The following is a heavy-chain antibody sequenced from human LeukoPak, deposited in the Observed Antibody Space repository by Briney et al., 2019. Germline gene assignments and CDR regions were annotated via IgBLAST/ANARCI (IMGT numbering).Heavy chain of an antibody. V-gene: IGHV1-8*01. CDR2: MNPNNGNT. CDR3: ARGWEVDRDGAFDV. D-gene: IGHD1-26*01. CDR1: GYTFTSLD. Sequence: GASVKVSCKASGYTFTSLDINWVRQATGQGLEWMGWMNPNNGNTGYAQKFQGRVTMTRDTSVDTAYMELNSLISEDTAMYYCARGWEVDRDGAFDVWGQGTMVTVSP. J-gene: IGHJ3*01.